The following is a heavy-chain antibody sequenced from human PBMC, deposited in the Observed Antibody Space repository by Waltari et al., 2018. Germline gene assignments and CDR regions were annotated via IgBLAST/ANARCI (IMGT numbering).Heavy chain of an antibody. D-gene: IGHD1-1*01. CDR3: ARDEHWNDDYYYYYMDV. CDR2: INPKSGGT. CDR1: GYTFTGYY. V-gene: IGHV1-2*06. Sequence: QVQLVQSGAEVKKPGASVKVSCKASGYTFTGYYMHWVRQAPGQGLEWMGRINPKSGGTNYAQKCQGRGTMTRDTSISTAYMELSRLRSDDTAVYDCARDEHWNDDYYYYYMDVWGKGTTVTVSS. J-gene: IGHJ6*03.